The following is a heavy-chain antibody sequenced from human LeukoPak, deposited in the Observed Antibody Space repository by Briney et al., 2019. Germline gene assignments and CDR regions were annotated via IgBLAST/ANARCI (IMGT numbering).Heavy chain of an antibody. Sequence: TGGSLRLSCAASGFTFSGSAMHWVRQASGKGLEWVGRIRSKTHTYATAYAASVKGRFTISRDDSKNTAYLQMNSLKTEDTAVYYCTRHGGRDYYDSSEDAFDIWGQGTMLTVSS. J-gene: IGHJ3*02. D-gene: IGHD3-22*01. CDR1: GFTFSGSA. V-gene: IGHV3-73*01. CDR2: IRSKTHTYAT. CDR3: TRHGGRDYYDSSEDAFDI.